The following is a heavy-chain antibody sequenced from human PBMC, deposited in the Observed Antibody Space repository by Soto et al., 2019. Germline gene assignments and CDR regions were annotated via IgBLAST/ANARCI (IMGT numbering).Heavy chain of an antibody. CDR1: GGSINSYY. V-gene: IGHV4-59*01. CDR2: IYYSGST. Sequence: SETLSLTCTVSGGSINSYYWSWIRQPPGKGLEWIGYIYYSGSTNYNPTLKSRVTISVDTSKNQFSLKLSSVTAADTAVYYCARVTRRYCSGGSCYPDDAFDIWGQGTMVTVSS. D-gene: IGHD2-15*01. J-gene: IGHJ3*02. CDR3: ARVTRRYCSGGSCYPDDAFDI.